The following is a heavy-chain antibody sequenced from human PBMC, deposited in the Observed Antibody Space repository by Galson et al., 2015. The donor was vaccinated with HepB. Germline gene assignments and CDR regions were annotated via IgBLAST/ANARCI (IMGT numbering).Heavy chain of an antibody. V-gene: IGHV3-11*01. D-gene: IGHD2/OR15-2a*01. CDR2: ISSGGSPTV. CDR3: ARATLGWFDP. CDR1: GSTFSDYY. Sequence: SLRLSCAASGSTFSDYYMTWIRQAPGKGLEWVSYISSGGSPTVSYADTVKGRFTISRDNAKNSLYLQMNSLRAEDTAVYYCARATLGWFDPWGQGNLVTVSS. J-gene: IGHJ5*02.